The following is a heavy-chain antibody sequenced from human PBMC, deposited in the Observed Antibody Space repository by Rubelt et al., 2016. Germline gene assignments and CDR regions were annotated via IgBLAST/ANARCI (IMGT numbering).Heavy chain of an antibody. J-gene: IGHJ5*02. D-gene: IGHD6-13*01. CDR3: ASMYSSRWYRGWFDP. V-gene: IGHV1-18*01. CDR1: GYTFTSYG. Sequence: QVQLVQSGAEVKKPGASVKVSCKASGYTFTSYGISWVRQAPGQGLGWMGWISAYTGNTTYAQKRQGRITMTTDTATSTGYMVLRSVRTDDTAVYYWASMYSSRWYRGWFDPWGQGTLVTVSS. CDR2: ISAYTGNT.